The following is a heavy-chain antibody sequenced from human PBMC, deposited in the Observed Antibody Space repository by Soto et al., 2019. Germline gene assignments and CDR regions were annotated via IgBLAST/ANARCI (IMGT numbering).Heavy chain of an antibody. CDR1: GFTFSSYG. CDR2: ISYDGSNK. Sequence: QVQLVESGGGVVQPGRSLRLSCAASGFTFSSYGMHWVRQAPGKGLEWVAVISYDGSNKYYADSVKGRFTISRDNSKNTLYLQMNSLRAEDTEVYYCAKAPGWELQFDIWGQGTMVTVAS. CDR3: AKAPGWELQFDI. D-gene: IGHD1-26*01. J-gene: IGHJ3*02. V-gene: IGHV3-30*18.